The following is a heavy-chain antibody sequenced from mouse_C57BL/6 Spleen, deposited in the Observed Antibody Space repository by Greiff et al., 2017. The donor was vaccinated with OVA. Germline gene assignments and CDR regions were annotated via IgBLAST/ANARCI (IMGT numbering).Heavy chain of an antibody. V-gene: IGHV5-4*01. Sequence: EVQRVESGGGLVKPGGSLKLSCAASGFTFSSYAMSWVRQTPEKRLEWVATISDGGSYTYYPDNVKGRFTISRDNAKNNLYLQMSHLKSEDTAMYYCAREGYYGSSRFAYWGQGTLVTVSA. CDR1: GFTFSSYA. D-gene: IGHD1-1*01. CDR3: AREGYYGSSRFAY. J-gene: IGHJ3*01. CDR2: ISDGGSYT.